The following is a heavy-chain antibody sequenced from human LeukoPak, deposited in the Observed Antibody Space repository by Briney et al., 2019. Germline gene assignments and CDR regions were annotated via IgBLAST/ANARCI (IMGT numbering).Heavy chain of an antibody. CDR2: IYYSGST. J-gene: IGHJ4*02. CDR1: GGSNSSSSYY. CDR3: ARQGPGPYYFDY. V-gene: IGHV4-39*01. Sequence: SETLSLTCTVSGGSNSSSSYYWCWIRQPPGKGLEWIGSIYYSGSTYYNPSLKSRVTISVDTSKNQFSLKLSSVTAADTAVYYCARQGPGPYYFDYWGQGTLVTVSS.